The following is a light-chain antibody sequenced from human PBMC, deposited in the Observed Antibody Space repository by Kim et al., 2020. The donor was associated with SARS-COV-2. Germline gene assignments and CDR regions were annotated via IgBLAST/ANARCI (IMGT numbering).Light chain of an antibody. Sequence: SVGDRVTITGRASQTINTWLAWYQQRPGRAPKLLIYKASTLENGVPSRFSGSGFGTEFTLTISSLQPDDFATYYCQQYHSFSPLTFGPGTKVDIK. J-gene: IGKJ3*01. V-gene: IGKV1-5*03. CDR2: KAS. CDR1: QTINTW. CDR3: QQYHSFSPLT.